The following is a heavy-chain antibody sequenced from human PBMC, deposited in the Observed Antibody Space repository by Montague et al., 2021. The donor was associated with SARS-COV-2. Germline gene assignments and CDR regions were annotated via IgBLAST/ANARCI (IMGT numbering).Heavy chain of an antibody. CDR3: ARCFDL. V-gene: IGHV4-59*01. Sequence: SETLSLTCTVSGGSISSYYWSWVRQPPGKGLEWIGYIYYSGSTNYNPSLKSRVTISVETSKNQFSLKLSSVTAAGTAVYYCARCFDLWGRGTLVTVSS. CDR2: IYYSGST. J-gene: IGHJ2*01. CDR1: GGSISSYY.